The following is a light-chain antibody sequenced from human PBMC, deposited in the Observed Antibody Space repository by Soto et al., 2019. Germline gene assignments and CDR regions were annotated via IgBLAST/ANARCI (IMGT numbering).Light chain of an antibody. CDR1: QSVGSY. J-gene: IGKJ1*01. CDR3: QQRSNWPWT. CDR2: DAS. Sequence: EIVLSQSPATLSLSPGERATLSCRASQSVGSYLAWYQKKPGQAPRLLIYDASNRATGIPARFSGSGSGTDFNLTIDRLETEDFAVYECQQRSNWPWTCGQGTKGEIK. V-gene: IGKV3-11*01.